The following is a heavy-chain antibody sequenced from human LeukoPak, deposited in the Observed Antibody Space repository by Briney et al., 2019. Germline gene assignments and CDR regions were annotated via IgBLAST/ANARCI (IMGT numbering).Heavy chain of an antibody. D-gene: IGHD4-17*01. CDR1: GFTVSSND. V-gene: IGHV3-53*01. CDR3: ARVVDHDYGDYYLDY. J-gene: IGHJ4*02. Sequence: NPGGSLRLSCAASGFTVSSNDMSWVRQAPGKGLECISVIYSGGSTDYADSVKGRLTISKDNSKNTLYLQMNSLRAEDTAVYYCARVVDHDYGDYYLDYWGQGTLVTVSS. CDR2: IYSGGST.